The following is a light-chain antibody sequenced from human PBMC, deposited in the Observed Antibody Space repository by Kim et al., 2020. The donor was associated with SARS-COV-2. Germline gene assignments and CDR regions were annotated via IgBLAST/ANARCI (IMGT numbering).Light chain of an antibody. CDR2: LNSDGSH. CDR1: SGHSSYA. Sequence: GASVKLTCTLSSGHSSYAIAWHQQQPEKGPRYLMKLNSDGSHSKGDGIPDRFSGSSSGAERYLTISSLQSEDEADYYCQTWGTGWVFCGGTQLTVL. V-gene: IGLV4-69*01. J-gene: IGLJ3*02. CDR3: QTWGTGWV.